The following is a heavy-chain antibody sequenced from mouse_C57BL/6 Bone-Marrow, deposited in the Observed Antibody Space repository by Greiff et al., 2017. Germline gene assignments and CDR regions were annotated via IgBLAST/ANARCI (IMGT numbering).Heavy chain of an antibody. Sequence: QVQLKQPGAELVKPGASVKLSCKASGYTFTSYWMHWGKQRPGQGLEWIGMIHPNSGSTNYNEKFKSKATLTVDKSSSTAYMQLSILTSEDSAVYYYASSIYDDYYYYFDYWGQGTTLTVSS. V-gene: IGHV1-64*01. CDR1: GYTFTSYW. D-gene: IGHD2-3*01. J-gene: IGHJ2*01. CDR2: IHPNSGST. CDR3: ASSIYDDYYYYFDY.